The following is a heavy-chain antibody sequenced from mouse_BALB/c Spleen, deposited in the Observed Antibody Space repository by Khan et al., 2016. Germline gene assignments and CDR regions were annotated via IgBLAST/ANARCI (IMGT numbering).Heavy chain of an antibody. CDR3: ARDDQDYDAWFAS. D-gene: IGHD2-4*01. CDR1: GFSLTNSG. Sequence: VQLQESGPGLVAPSQSLSITCTVSGFSLTNSGVHWVHQPPGKGLDWLGVIWAGGSTDYNSALMSRLSITKDNSQNQVFLKMNSLQTDDTAMYYCARDDQDYDAWFASWGQGTLVTVSA. CDR2: IWAGGST. V-gene: IGHV2-9*02. J-gene: IGHJ3*01.